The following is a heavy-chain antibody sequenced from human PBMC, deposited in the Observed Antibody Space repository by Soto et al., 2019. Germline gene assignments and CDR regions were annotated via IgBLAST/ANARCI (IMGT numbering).Heavy chain of an antibody. J-gene: IGHJ6*02. V-gene: IGHV1-2*04. CDR2: INPNSGGT. CDR3: ARSTTKAPYYYYGMDV. D-gene: IGHD4-4*01. CDR1: GYTFTGYY. Sequence: SSGYTFTGYYMHWVRQAPGQGLEWMGWINPNSGGTNYAQKSQGWVTMTRDTSISTAYMELSRLRSDDTAVYYCARSTTKAPYYYYGMDVWGQGTTVTVSS.